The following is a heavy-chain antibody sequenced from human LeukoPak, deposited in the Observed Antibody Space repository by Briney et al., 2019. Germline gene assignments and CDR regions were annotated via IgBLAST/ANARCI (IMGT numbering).Heavy chain of an antibody. J-gene: IGHJ5*02. CDR3: ARGGTAKSYDSGSYYIGWFDP. CDR2: MNPNSGNT. CDR1: GYIFTNYD. D-gene: IGHD3-10*01. Sequence: ASVKVSCKASGYIFTNYDINWVRQATGQGLEWMGWMNPNSGNTGYAQKFQGRVAMTRNTSISTAYMEPSSLRSEDTAVYYCARGGTAKSYDSGSYYIGWFDPWGQGTLVTVSS. V-gene: IGHV1-8*01.